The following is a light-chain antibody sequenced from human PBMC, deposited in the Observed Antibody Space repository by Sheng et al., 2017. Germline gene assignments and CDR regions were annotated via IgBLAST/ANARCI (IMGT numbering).Light chain of an antibody. CDR3: QQYDNLPT. CDR2: DAS. CDR1: QDISNY. V-gene: IGKV1-33*01. Sequence: DIQMTQSPSSLSASVGDRVTITCQASQDISNYLNWYQQKPGKAPKLLIYDASNLETGVPSRFSGSGSGTDFTFTISSLQPEDIATYYCQQYDNLPTFGQGTHWRLN. J-gene: IGKJ5*01.